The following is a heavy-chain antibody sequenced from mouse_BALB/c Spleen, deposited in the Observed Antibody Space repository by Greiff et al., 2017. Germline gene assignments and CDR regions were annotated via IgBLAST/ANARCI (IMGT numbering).Heavy chain of an antibody. CDR2: IDPANGNT. Sequence: VQLQQSGAELVKPGASVKLSCTASGFNIKDTYMHWVKQRPEQGLEWIGRIDPANGNTKYDPKFQGKATITADTSSNTAHLQLSSLTSEDTAVYYCATYDYDGGAFAYWGQGTLVTVSA. D-gene: IGHD2-4*01. CDR3: ATYDYDGGAFAY. J-gene: IGHJ3*01. CDR1: GFNIKDTY. V-gene: IGHV14-3*02.